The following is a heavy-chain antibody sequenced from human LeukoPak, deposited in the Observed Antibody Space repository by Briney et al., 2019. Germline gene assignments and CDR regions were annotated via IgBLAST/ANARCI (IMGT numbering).Heavy chain of an antibody. Sequence: SETLSLTCAVYGGSFSGYYWSWIRHPPGKGLEWIGEINHSGSTNYNPSLKSRVTISVDTSKNQYSLKLSSVTAADTAVYYCARGSYGSGSYYLDYWGQGTLVTVSS. CDR1: GGSFSGYY. CDR3: ARGSYGSGSYYLDY. J-gene: IGHJ4*02. CDR2: INHSGST. V-gene: IGHV4-34*01. D-gene: IGHD3-10*01.